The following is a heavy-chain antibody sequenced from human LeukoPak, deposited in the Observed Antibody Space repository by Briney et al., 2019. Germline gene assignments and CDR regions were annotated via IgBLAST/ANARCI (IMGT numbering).Heavy chain of an antibody. D-gene: IGHD1-26*01. CDR1: GFTFSGYC. Sequence: PGVSLRLSCAASGFTFSGYCMHWVRQGPGKGLVWVSCIKSDGSSITYADSVKGRFTISRDNAKSTLYLQMNSLRAEDTAVYYCARGHTITWELPERWGQGTLVTVSS. V-gene: IGHV3-74*01. J-gene: IGHJ4*02. CDR2: IKSDGSSI. CDR3: ARGHTITWELPER.